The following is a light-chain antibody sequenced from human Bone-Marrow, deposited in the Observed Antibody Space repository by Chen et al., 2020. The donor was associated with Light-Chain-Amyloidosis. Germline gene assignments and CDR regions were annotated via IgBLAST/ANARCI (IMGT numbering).Light chain of an antibody. CDR1: NIGSTS. CDR3: RVWDRSSDRPG. J-gene: IGLJ3*02. V-gene: IGLV3-21*02. CDR2: DDS. Sequence: SYVLTQPSSVSVAPGQTATIACGGNNIGSTSVHWYQQTPGQAPLLVVYDDSERPSGIPERLSGANSGTTATLTSSRVEARDEADYYCRVWDRSSDRPGFGGGTKLTVL.